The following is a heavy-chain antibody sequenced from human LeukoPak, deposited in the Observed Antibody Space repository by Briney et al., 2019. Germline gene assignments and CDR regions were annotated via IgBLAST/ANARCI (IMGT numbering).Heavy chain of an antibody. Sequence: SETLSLTCTVSGGSISSYYWSWIRQPPGKGLEWIGYIYTSGSTNYNPSLKSRVTISVDTSKNQFSLKLSSVTAADTAVYYCARQAPRDSSGYPIYYFDYWGQGTLVTVSS. V-gene: IGHV4-4*09. CDR3: ARQAPRDSSGYPIYYFDY. D-gene: IGHD3-22*01. CDR2: IYTSGST. J-gene: IGHJ4*02. CDR1: GGSISSYY.